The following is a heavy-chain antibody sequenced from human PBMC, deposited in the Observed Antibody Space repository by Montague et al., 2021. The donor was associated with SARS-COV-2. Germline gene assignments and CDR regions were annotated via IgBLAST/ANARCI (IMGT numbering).Heavy chain of an antibody. CDR1: GGSISSYY. D-gene: IGHD3-3*01. Sequence: SETLSLTCTVSGGSISSYYCSWIRQPPGKGLEWIGYIYYSGSTNXNPSLKSRVTISVDTSKNQFSLKLSSVTAADTAVYYCARALVPEEWLFGGDYYYYMDVWGKGTTVTVSS. CDR3: ARALVPEEWLFGGDYYYYMDV. V-gene: IGHV4-59*01. J-gene: IGHJ6*03. CDR2: IYYSGST.